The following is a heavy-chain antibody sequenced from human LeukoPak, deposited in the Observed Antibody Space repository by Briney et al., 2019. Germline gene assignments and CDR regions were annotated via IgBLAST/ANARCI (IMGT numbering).Heavy chain of an antibody. CDR3: AKTFPYGTTWFGFCDY. J-gene: IGHJ4*02. CDR2: ISGSGGST. D-gene: IGHD3-10*01. Sequence: GGSLRLSCAASGFPFSNNVMTWVRQAPGRGLDWLSSISGSGGSTSYADSVKGRFTTSRDNSKNTLYLQMNSLRAEDTAVYYCAKTFPYGTTWFGFCDYWGQGALVTVSS. V-gene: IGHV3-23*01. CDR1: GFPFSNNV.